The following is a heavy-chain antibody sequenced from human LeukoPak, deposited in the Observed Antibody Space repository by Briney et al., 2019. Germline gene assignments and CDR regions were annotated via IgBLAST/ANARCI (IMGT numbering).Heavy chain of an antibody. CDR2: IKGTGLTT. CDR3: ARAGELRYMDV. V-gene: IGHV3-11*04. J-gene: IGHJ6*03. D-gene: IGHD3-16*01. CDR1: GFIFSDYY. Sequence: PGGSLLLSCAASGFIFSDYYMSWIRQAPGKGLEWVSTIKGTGLTTYYADSVKGRFTISRDNAKNSLFLQLSSLRADDTAIYYCARAGELRYMDVWGKGTAVTVSS.